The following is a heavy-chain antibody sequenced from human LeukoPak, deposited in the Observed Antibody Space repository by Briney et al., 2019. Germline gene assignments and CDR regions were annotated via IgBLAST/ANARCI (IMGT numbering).Heavy chain of an antibody. CDR2: MNPNSGNT. J-gene: IGHJ3*02. CDR3: ASLTATHARSDAFDI. Sequence: ASVKVSCKASGYTFTSYDINWVRQATGQGLEWMGWMNPNSGNTGYAQKFQGRVTITRNTYISTAYMELSSLRSEDTAVYYCASLTATHARSDAFDIWGQGTIVTVSS. D-gene: IGHD5-18*01. V-gene: IGHV1-8*03. CDR1: GYTFTSYD.